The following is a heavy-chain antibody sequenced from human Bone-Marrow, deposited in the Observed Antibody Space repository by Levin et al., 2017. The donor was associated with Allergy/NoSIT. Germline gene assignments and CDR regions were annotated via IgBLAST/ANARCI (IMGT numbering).Heavy chain of an antibody. CDR1: GFTFINFA. V-gene: IGHV3-23*01. CDR2: ISVSGATT. J-gene: IGHJ5*02. D-gene: IGHD6-13*01. CDR3: AKALQPLAGSFNWFDA. Sequence: PGGSLRLSCAASGFTFINFAMTWVRQAPGKGLEWVGTISVSGATTYYADSVKGRSTLSRDNSKDMFYLQLDNLRAEDSAIYYCAKALQPLAGSFNWFDAWGQGTLVTVSS.